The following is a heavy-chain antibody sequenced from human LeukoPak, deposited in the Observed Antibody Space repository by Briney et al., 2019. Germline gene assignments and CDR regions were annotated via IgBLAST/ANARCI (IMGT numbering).Heavy chain of an antibody. CDR2: IYYSGST. CDR3: ARLAYGDYEGGPNWFDP. V-gene: IGHV4-39*07. CDR1: GGSISSSNYL. D-gene: IGHD4-17*01. J-gene: IGHJ5*02. Sequence: SETLSLTCTVSGGSISSSNYLWGWIRQPPGKGLEWIGIIYYSGSTNYNPSLKSRVTISVDTSKNQFSLKLSSVTAADTAVYYCARLAYGDYEGGPNWFDPWGQGTLVTLSS.